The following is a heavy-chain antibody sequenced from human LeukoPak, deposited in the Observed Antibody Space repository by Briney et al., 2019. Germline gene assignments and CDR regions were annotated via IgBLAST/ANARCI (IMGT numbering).Heavy chain of an antibody. CDR2: IYYSGSI. CDR3: ARGATVGYDY. CDR1: GGSISSGGYY. Sequence: SETLSLTCTVSGGSISSGGYYWSWIRQHPGKGLEWIGYIYYSGSIYYNPSLKSRVTISVDTSKNQFSLKLSSVTAADTAVYYCARGATVGYDYWGQGTLVTVSS. D-gene: IGHD4-23*01. V-gene: IGHV4-31*03. J-gene: IGHJ4*02.